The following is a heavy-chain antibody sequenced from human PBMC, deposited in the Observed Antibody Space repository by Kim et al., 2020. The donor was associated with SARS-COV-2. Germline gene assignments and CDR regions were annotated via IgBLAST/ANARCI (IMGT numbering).Heavy chain of an antibody. D-gene: IGHD6-13*01. CDR1: GFTFSSYG. Sequence: GGSLRLSCAASGFTFSSYGMHWVRQAPGKGLEWVAVISYDGSNKYYADSVKGRFTISRDNSKNTLYLQMNSLRAEDTAVYYCAKDRSSSWYYFDYWGQGTLVTVSS. CDR3: AKDRSSSWYYFDY. V-gene: IGHV3-30*18. J-gene: IGHJ4*02. CDR2: ISYDGSNK.